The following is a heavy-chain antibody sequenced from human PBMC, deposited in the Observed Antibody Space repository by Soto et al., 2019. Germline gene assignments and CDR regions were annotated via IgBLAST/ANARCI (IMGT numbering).Heavy chain of an antibody. D-gene: IGHD5-18*01. Sequence: SETLSLTCAVYGGCFSGYYWSWIRQPPGKGLEWIGEINHSGSTNYNPSLKSRVTISVDTSKNQFSLKLSSVTAADTAVYYCASNDVDTAMVDIWGQGTMVTVSS. V-gene: IGHV4-34*01. J-gene: IGHJ3*02. CDR2: INHSGST. CDR1: GGCFSGYY. CDR3: ASNDVDTAMVDI.